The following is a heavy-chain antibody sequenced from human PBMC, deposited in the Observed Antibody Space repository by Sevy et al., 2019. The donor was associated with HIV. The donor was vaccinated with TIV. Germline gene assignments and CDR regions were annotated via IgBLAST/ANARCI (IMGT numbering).Heavy chain of an antibody. D-gene: IGHD3-22*01. V-gene: IGHV4-61*01. Sequence: SETLSLTCAVSGVSVSSDTYDWSWIRQPLGKGLEWIGYVYHTGSTNYSPSFKSRVTISVDTSKNQFSLRLFSVAAADTAVYYCARDPYFFDKSGYYWDYWGQGALVTVSS. CDR2: VYHTGST. J-gene: IGHJ4*02. CDR1: GVSVSSDTYD. CDR3: ARDPYFFDKSGYYWDY.